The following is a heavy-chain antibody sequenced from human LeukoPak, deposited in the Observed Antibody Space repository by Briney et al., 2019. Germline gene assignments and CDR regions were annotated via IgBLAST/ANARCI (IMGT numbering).Heavy chain of an antibody. D-gene: IGHD2-15*01. CDR1: GGSFSGYY. J-gene: IGHJ5*02. CDR3: ARGYCSGGSCYGP. CDR2: INHSGST. Sequence: SETLSLTCAVYGGSFSGYYWSWIRQPPGKGLEWIGEINHSGSTNYNPSLKSRVTISVDTSKNQFSLKLSSVTAADTAVYYCARGYCSGGSCYGPWGQGTLVTVSS. V-gene: IGHV4-34*01.